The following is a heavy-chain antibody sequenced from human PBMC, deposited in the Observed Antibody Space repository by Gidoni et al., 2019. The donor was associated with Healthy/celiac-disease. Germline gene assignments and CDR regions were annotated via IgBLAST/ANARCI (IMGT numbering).Heavy chain of an antibody. J-gene: IGHJ4*02. CDR3: AKERTYDSSGYYDY. Sequence: QVQLVESGGGVVQPGRSLRLSCEASGFPLSSYGMHWVRQAPGKGLVWVAVITYDGSNKYYADSVKGRFTISRDNSKNTLYLQMNSLRAEDTAVYYCAKERTYDSSGYYDYWGQGTLVTVSS. V-gene: IGHV3-30*18. CDR2: ITYDGSNK. CDR1: GFPLSSYG. D-gene: IGHD3-22*01.